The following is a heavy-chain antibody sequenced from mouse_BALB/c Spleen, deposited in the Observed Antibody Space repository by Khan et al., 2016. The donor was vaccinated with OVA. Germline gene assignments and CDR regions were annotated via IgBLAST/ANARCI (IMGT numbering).Heavy chain of an antibody. J-gene: IGHJ3*01. CDR3: ARDGAYYRNDGWFAY. D-gene: IGHD2-14*01. Sequence: VQLQASGAELARPGASVKMSCKASGYTFPSYTIHWIKQRPGPGLEWIGYINPSSGYTNYNQKFKDTAPLTAAQSSTTAYMQLSSLTSDDSAVYYCARDGAYYRNDGWFAYGGQGTLVTVSA. CDR2: INPSSGYT. CDR1: GYTFPSYT. V-gene: IGHV1-4*01.